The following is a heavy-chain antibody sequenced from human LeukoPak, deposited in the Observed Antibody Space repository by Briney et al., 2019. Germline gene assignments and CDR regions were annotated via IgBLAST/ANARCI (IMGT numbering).Heavy chain of an antibody. J-gene: IGHJ5*02. Sequence: ASVKVSCKASGYTFTSSGISWVRQAPGQGLEWMGIINPSGGSTSYAQKFQGRVTMTRDMSTSTVYMELSSLRSEDTAVYYCARGRAGTRFNWFDPWGQGTLVTVSS. CDR2: INPSGGST. V-gene: IGHV1-46*01. D-gene: IGHD6-19*01. CDR3: ARGRAGTRFNWFDP. CDR1: GYTFTSSG.